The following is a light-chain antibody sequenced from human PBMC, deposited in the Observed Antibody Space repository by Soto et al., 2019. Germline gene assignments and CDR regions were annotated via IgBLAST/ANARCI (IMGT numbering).Light chain of an antibody. CDR3: GTGSNSLSCGI. CDR1: SANIGSNY. J-gene: IGLJ2*01. Sequence: QSVLTQPPSVSAAPGQKVSISCSGSSANIGSNYVSWYQHRPGTAPRLLIYDNDKRPSGIPDRFCGSKFVTSATLGITGLQTGDEADYDCGTGSNSLSCGIFGGGAKLTV. CDR2: DND. V-gene: IGLV1-51*01.